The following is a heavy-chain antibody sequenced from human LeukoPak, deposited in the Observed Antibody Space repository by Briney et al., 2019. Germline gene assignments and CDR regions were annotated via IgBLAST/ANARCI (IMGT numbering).Heavy chain of an antibody. Sequence: PSGTLSLTCAVYGGSFSGYYWSWIRQPPGKGLEWIGEINHSGSTNYNPSLKSRVTISVDTSKNQFSLKLSSVTAADTAVYYCARTPLRGATFFTSYPNWFDTWGQGTLVTVSS. CDR2: INHSGST. D-gene: IGHD3-10*01. CDR1: GGSFSGYY. V-gene: IGHV4-34*01. CDR3: ARTPLRGATFFTSYPNWFDT. J-gene: IGHJ5*02.